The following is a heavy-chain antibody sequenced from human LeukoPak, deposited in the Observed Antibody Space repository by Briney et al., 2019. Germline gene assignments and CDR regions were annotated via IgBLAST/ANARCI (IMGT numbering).Heavy chain of an antibody. V-gene: IGHV3-20*04. D-gene: IGHD2-2*01. CDR2: INWNGGST. J-gene: IGHJ4*02. CDR1: GFTFSNYD. CDR3: ARVSCSSTSCFDY. Sequence: GGSLRLSCTASGFTFSNYDMSWVRQAPGKGLEWVSGINWNGGSTGYADSVKGRFTISRDNAKNSLYLQMNSLRAEDTALYYCARVSCSSTSCFDYWGQGTLVTVSS.